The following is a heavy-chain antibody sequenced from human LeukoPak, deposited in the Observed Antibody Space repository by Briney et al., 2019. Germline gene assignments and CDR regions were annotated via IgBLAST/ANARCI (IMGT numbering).Heavy chain of an antibody. V-gene: IGHV4-34*01. Sequence: SQTLSLTCAVYGGSFSGYYWSWIRQPPGKGLEWIGEINHSGSTNYNPSLKSRVTISVDTSKNQFSLKLSSVTAADTAVYYCARAGVKEQWPVVAFDYWGQGTLVTVSS. D-gene: IGHD6-19*01. CDR1: GGSFSGYY. J-gene: IGHJ4*02. CDR2: INHSGST. CDR3: ARAGVKEQWPVVAFDY.